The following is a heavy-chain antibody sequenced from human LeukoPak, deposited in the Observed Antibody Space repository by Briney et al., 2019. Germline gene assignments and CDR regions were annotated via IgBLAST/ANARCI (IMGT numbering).Heavy chain of an antibody. D-gene: IGHD3-10*01. CDR1: GGSISSYY. CDR2: IYYSGST. Sequence: SETLSLTCTVSGGSISSYYWSWIRQHPGKGLEWIGYIYYSGSTYYNPSLKSRVTISVDTSKNQFSLKLSSVTAADTAVYYCARGPRGRRGEYYYYYMDVWGKGTTVTVSS. J-gene: IGHJ6*03. V-gene: IGHV4-59*06. CDR3: ARGPRGRRGEYYYYYMDV.